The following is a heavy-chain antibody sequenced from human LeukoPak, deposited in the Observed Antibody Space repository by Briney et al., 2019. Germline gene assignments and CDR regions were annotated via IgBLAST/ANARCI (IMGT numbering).Heavy chain of an antibody. V-gene: IGHV1-24*01. J-gene: IGHJ4*02. CDR1: GYTLTELS. CDR2: FDPEDGET. CDR3: ASTKYSGSYYGRISPPPTDY. D-gene: IGHD1-26*01. Sequence: ASVNVSCTVSGYTLTELSMHWVRQAPGKGLEWMGGFDPEDGETIYAQKFQGRVTMTEDTSTDTAYMELSSLRSEDTAVYYCASTKYSGSYYGRISPPPTDYWGQGTLVTVSS.